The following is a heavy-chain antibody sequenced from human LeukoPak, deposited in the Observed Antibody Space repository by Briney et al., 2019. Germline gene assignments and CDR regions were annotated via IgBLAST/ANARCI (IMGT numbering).Heavy chain of an antibody. Sequence: ASVKVSCKASGYTFTGYYMHWVRQAPGQGLEWMGWINPNSGGTNYAQKFQGWVTITRDTSASTAYMDLSSLRSEDTAVYYCAREIDRDGYNRFFDYWGQGTLVTVSS. V-gene: IGHV1-2*04. J-gene: IGHJ4*02. CDR2: INPNSGGT. CDR3: AREIDRDGYNRFFDY. D-gene: IGHD5-24*01. CDR1: GYTFTGYY.